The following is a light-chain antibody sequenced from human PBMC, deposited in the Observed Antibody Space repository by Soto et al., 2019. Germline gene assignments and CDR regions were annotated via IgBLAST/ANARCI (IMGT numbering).Light chain of an antibody. CDR3: VAWDDSLSGRV. CDR1: GSNIGSHD. CDR2: RND. Sequence: QPVLTQPPSASGTPGQRVTIYCSGSGSNIGSHDVYWYQHLPGTAPKVLIYRNDQRPSGVPDRFSASRSGTSASLAISGLRSEDEADYYCVAWDDSLSGRVFGGGTKLTVL. V-gene: IGLV1-47*02. J-gene: IGLJ3*02.